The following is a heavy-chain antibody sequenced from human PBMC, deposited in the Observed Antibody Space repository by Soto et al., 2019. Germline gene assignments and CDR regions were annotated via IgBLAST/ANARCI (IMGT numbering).Heavy chain of an antibody. CDR2: IYYSGST. V-gene: IGHV4-31*03. Sequence: SETLSLTCTVSGGSISSGGYYWSWIRQHPGKGLEWIGYIYYSGSTYYNPSLKSRVTISVDTSKNQFSLKLSSVTAADTAVYYCARLDYGDYPGDYYYYYYMDVWGKGTTVTVSS. CDR3: ARLDYGDYPGDYYYYYYMDV. J-gene: IGHJ6*03. CDR1: GGSISSGGYY. D-gene: IGHD4-17*01.